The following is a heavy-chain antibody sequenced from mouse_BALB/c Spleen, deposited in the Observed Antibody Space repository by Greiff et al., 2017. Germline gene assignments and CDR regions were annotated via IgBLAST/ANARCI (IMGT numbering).Heavy chain of an antibody. J-gene: IGHJ1*01. CDR2: ISDGGSYT. CDR3: ARAGTGRYFDV. Sequence: EVKLVESGGGLVKPGGSLKLSCAASGFTFSDYYMYWVRQTPEKRLEWVATISDGGSYTYYPDSVKGRFTISRDNAKNNLYLQMSSLKSEDTAMYYCARAGTGRYFDVWGAGTTVTVSS. V-gene: IGHV5-4*02. D-gene: IGHD4-1*01. CDR1: GFTFSDYY.